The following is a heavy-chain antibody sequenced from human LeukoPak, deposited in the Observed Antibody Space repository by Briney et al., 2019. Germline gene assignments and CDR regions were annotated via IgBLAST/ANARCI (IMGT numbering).Heavy chain of an antibody. CDR1: GGSISSGSYY. CDR2: IYTSGST. J-gene: IGHJ4*02. V-gene: IGHV4-61*02. Sequence: PSETLSLTCTVSGGSISSGSYYWSWIRQPAGKGLEWIGRIYTSGSTNYNPSLKSRVTISVDTSKNQFSLKLSSVTAADTAVYYCARDDFWSGYYLGYWGQGTLVTVSS. D-gene: IGHD3-3*01. CDR3: ARDDFWSGYYLGY.